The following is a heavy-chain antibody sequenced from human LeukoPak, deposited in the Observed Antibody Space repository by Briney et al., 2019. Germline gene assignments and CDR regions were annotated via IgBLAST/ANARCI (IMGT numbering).Heavy chain of an antibody. J-gene: IGHJ6*02. Sequence: GGSLRLSCAASGFTFSSYSMNWVRQAPGKGLEWVSSISSSSSYIYYADSVKGRFTISRDNAKNSLYLQMNSLRAEDTAVYYCARDFGMIQPYDSYYYYGMDVWGQGTTVTVSS. CDR2: ISSSSSYI. V-gene: IGHV3-21*01. CDR1: GFTFSSYS. CDR3: ARDFGMIQPYDSYYYYGMDV. D-gene: IGHD1-1*01.